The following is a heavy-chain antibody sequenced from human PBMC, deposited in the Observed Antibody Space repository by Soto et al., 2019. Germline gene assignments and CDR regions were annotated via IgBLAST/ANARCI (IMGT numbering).Heavy chain of an antibody. CDR3: RSSTSCYDESSVDV. V-gene: IGHV4-38-2*01. CDR1: GYSISSGDY. Sequence: SETLCLTCAVSGYSISSGDYWAWIRQPPGRGLEWIGSLYHIGSTHYNTSLKSRVTISVDTSKNHFSLELSSVTAADTAIYYCRSSTSCYDESSVDVWGPGTMVTVSS. D-gene: IGHD2-2*01. CDR2: LYHIGST. J-gene: IGHJ6*02.